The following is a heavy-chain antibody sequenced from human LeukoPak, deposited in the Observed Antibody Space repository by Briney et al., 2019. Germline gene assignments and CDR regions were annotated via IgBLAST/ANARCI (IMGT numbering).Heavy chain of an antibody. D-gene: IGHD1-26*01. CDR3: ARLEGAKKAFDI. J-gene: IGHJ3*02. CDR1: GGSISSSSYY. Sequence: PSETLSLTCTVSGGSISSSSYYWGWIRQPPGKGLEWIGSIYYSGSTYYNPSLKSRVTISVDTSKNQFSLKLSSVTAADTAVYYCARLEGAKKAFDIWGQGTMVTVSS. V-gene: IGHV4-39*01. CDR2: IYYSGST.